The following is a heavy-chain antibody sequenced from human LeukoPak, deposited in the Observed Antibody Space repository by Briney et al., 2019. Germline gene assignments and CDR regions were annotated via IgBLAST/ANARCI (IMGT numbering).Heavy chain of an antibody. V-gene: IGHV4-61*01. CDR2: IYYSGST. D-gene: IGHD4-17*01. CDR3: ARVGDYGDYGNYWYFDP. CDR1: GVSVSSGSYY. J-gene: IGHJ2*01. Sequence: PSETLSLTCTVSGVSVSSGSYYWSWIRQPPGKGLEWIGYIYYSGSTNYNPSLKSRVTISVDTSKNQFSLKLSSVTAADTAVYYCARVGDYGDYGNYWYFDPWGRGTLVTVSS.